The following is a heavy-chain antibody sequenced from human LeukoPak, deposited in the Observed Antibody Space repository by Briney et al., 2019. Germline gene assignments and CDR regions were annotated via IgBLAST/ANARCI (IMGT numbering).Heavy chain of an antibody. Sequence: PSETLSLTCTVSGGSVSSTEFYWGWIRQPPGEGLQWIGNVYYTGSTYYNPSLNSRVTMSVDTSQNQFSLKMTSVTAADTAAYYCARLSKGRYFDYIFDYWGQGTLVTVSS. D-gene: IGHD3-9*01. CDR2: VYYTGST. V-gene: IGHV4-39*01. CDR1: GGSVSSTEFY. J-gene: IGHJ4*02. CDR3: ARLSKGRYFDYIFDY.